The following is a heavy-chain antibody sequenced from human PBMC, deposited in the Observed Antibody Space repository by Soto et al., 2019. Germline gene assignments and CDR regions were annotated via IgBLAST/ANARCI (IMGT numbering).Heavy chain of an antibody. CDR2: IYSGGST. D-gene: IGHD4-4*01. CDR3: ARVSFSNYDDSYYMDV. CDR1: GFTVSSNY. Sequence: EVQLVESGGGLVQPGGSLRLSCAASGFTVSSNYMSWVRQAPGKGLEWVSVIYSGGSTYYADSVTSRFTISRDNSKNTLYLQMNSRRAEDTAVYYCARVSFSNYDDSYYMDVWGKGPTVTVSS. J-gene: IGHJ6*03. V-gene: IGHV3-66*01.